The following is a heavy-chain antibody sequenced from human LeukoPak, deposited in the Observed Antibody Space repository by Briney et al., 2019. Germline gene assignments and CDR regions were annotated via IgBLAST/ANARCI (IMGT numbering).Heavy chain of an antibody. J-gene: IGHJ4*02. D-gene: IGHD6-13*01. CDR1: GFTCSSYS. CDR2: ISSSSSYI. CDR3: ARVARLHSSSWYSTDY. Sequence: GGSLRLSCAASGFTCSSYSMNWVRQAPGKGLEWVSSISSSSSYIYYADSVKGRFTISRDNAKNSLYLQMNSLRAEDTAVYYCARVARLHSSSWYSTDYWGQGTLVTVSS. V-gene: IGHV3-21*01.